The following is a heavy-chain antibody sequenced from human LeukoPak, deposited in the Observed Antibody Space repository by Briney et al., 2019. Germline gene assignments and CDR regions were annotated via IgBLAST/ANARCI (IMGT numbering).Heavy chain of an antibody. Sequence: GGSLRLSCGASGFIFSTYGMSWVRQAPGKGLEWVSDISGSGSSTYYADSVKGRFTISRDNSKDTVYLQMNILRAEDTAVYYCAKSGRDFDTSGYILDYWGQGTLVTVSS. V-gene: IGHV3-23*01. J-gene: IGHJ4*02. CDR3: AKSGRDFDTSGYILDY. D-gene: IGHD3-22*01. CDR1: GFIFSTYG. CDR2: ISGSGSST.